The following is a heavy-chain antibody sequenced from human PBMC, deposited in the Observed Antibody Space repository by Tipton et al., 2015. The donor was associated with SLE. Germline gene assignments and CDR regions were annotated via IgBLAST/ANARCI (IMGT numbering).Heavy chain of an antibody. CDR3: ARGDCSSTSCLDY. CDR1: GGSISSYY. CDR2: IYYSGST. V-gene: IGHV4-59*01. D-gene: IGHD2-2*01. Sequence: TLSLTCTVSGGSISSYYWSWIRQPPGKGLEWIGYIYYSGSTNYNPSLKSRVTISVDTSKNQFSLKLSSVTAADTAVYYCARGDCSSTSCLDYWGQGTVVTVSS. J-gene: IGHJ4*02.